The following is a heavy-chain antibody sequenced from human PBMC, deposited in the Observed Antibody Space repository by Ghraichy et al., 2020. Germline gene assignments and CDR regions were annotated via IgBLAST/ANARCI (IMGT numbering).Heavy chain of an antibody. CDR1: GGSFSGYY. Sequence: SQTLSLTCAVYGGSFSGYYWSWIRQPPGKGLEWIGEINHSGSTNYNPSLKSRVTISVDTSKNQFSLKLSSVTAADTAVYYCARVGRLRGSYYGSFDYWGQGTLVTVSS. CDR2: INHSGST. V-gene: IGHV4-34*01. CDR3: ARVGRLRGSYYGSFDY. J-gene: IGHJ4*02. D-gene: IGHD1-26*01.